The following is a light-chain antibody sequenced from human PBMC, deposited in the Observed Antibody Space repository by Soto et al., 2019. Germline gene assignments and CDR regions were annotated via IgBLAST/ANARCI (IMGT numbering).Light chain of an antibody. J-gene: IGKJ5*01. CDR2: GAS. V-gene: IGKV3-20*01. CDR3: QQYGSSSPTT. CDR1: QSVTSNY. Sequence: EIVLTQSPGTLSLSPGEGGTLSCRASQSVTSNYLAWYQQRPGQAPRLLIYGASTRAAGIPDRFSGGGSGTDFTLTISRLEPEDFAMYYCQQYGSSSPTTFGQGTRLEIE.